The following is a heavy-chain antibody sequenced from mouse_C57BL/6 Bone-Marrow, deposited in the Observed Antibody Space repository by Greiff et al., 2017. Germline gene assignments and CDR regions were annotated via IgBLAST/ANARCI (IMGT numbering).Heavy chain of an antibody. D-gene: IGHD2-4*01. CDR1: GYTFTSYG. CDR2: IYPRCGNT. CDR3: ARGDYDWFAY. J-gene: IGHJ3*01. Sequence: VQLQESGAELARPGASVKLSCKASGYTFTSYGISWVQQTTGQGLEWIGEIYPRCGNTYYNEKFKGKATLTADKSSSTAYMELRSLTSEDSAVYFCARGDYDWFAYWGQGTLVTVSA. V-gene: IGHV1-81*01.